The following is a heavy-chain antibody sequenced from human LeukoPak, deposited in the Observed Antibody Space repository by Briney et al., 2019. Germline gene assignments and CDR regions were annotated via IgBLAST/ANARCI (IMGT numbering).Heavy chain of an antibody. CDR3: ARVRGYCSGGSCYEYYFDY. D-gene: IGHD2-15*01. Sequence: SETLSLTCAVYGGSFSGYYWSWIRQPPGKGLEWIGEINHSGSTNYNPSLKSRVTISVDTSKNQFSLKLSSVTAADTAVYYCARVRGYCSGGSCYEYYFDYWGQGTLVTVSS. V-gene: IGHV4-34*01. J-gene: IGHJ4*02. CDR2: INHSGST. CDR1: GGSFSGYY.